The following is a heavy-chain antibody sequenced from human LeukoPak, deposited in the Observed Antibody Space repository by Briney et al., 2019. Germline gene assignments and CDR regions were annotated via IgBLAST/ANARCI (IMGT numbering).Heavy chain of an antibody. V-gene: IGHV4-34*01. D-gene: IGHD1-26*01. CDR2: INHSGST. CDR1: GGSFSGYY. CDR3: AVKGAPLTYFDY. J-gene: IGHJ4*02. Sequence: SETLSLTCAVYGGSFSGYYWSWIRQPPGKGLEWIGEINHSGSTNYNPSLKSRVTISVDSSKHQFSLKLSSVTAADTAVYYCAVKGAPLTYFDYWGQGTLVTVSS.